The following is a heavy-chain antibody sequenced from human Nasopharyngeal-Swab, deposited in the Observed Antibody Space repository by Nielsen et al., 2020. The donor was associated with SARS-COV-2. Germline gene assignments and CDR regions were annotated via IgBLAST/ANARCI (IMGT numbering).Heavy chain of an antibody. CDR1: RLTFTDYS. J-gene: IGHJ4*02. V-gene: IGHV3-48*04. D-gene: IGHD6-6*01. CDR2: ISSSTTTI. Sequence: GESLKISCAASRLTFTDYSMNWVRQAPGKGLEWVSYISSSTTTIYYADSVKGRFTISRDNAKNSLYLQMNSLRAEDTAMYYCASTEYSRSSGTSEFDYWGQGTLVTVSS. CDR3: ASTEYSRSSGTSEFDY.